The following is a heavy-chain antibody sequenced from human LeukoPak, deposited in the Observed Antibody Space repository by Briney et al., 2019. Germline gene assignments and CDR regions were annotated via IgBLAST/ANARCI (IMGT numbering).Heavy chain of an antibody. V-gene: IGHV4-30-4*08. J-gene: IGHJ3*02. D-gene: IGHD3-3*01. CDR2: IYYSGST. Sequence: TLSLTCTVSGGSISSSDYYWSWIRQPPGKGLEWIGYIYYSGSTYYNLSLKSRVTISVDTSKNQFSLKLSSVTAADTAVYYCARDRLFGRTDAFDIWGQGTMVTVSS. CDR1: GGSISSSDYY. CDR3: ARDRLFGRTDAFDI.